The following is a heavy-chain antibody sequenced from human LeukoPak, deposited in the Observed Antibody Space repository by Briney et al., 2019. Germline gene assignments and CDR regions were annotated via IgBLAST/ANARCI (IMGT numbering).Heavy chain of an antibody. Sequence: RGSLRLSCAASGFTFSSYAMSWVRQAPGKGLEWVSAISGSGGSTYYADSVKGRFTISRDNSKNTLYLQMNSLRAEDTAVYYCAKTTENYYDSSPLDYWGQGTLVTVSS. CDR2: ISGSGGST. J-gene: IGHJ4*02. CDR1: GFTFSSYA. CDR3: AKTTENYYDSSPLDY. D-gene: IGHD3-22*01. V-gene: IGHV3-23*01.